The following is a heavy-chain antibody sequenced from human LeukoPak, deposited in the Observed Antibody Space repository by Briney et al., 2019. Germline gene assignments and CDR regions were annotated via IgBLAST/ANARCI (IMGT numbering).Heavy chain of an antibody. CDR1: GGSFSGYY. Sequence: SETLSLTCAVYGGSFSGYYWSWIRQPPGKGLEWFGEINHSGSTNYNPSLKSRVTISVDTSKNQFSLKLSSVTAADTAVYYCARGGYCSSTSCNTPPRAGHYYGMDVWGQGTTVTVSS. V-gene: IGHV4-34*01. J-gene: IGHJ6*02. D-gene: IGHD2-2*01. CDR3: ARGGYCSSTSCNTPPRAGHYYGMDV. CDR2: INHSGST.